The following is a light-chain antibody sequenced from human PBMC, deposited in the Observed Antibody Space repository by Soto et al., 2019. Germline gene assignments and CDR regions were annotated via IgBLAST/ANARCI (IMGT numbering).Light chain of an antibody. CDR1: SYNIGAGYD. CDR3: QSYDSSLSAPV. J-gene: IGLJ1*01. V-gene: IGLV1-40*01. Sequence: QSVLTQPPSVSGAPGQRVTISCTGSSYNIGAGYDVHWYQQLPGTAPKLLIYGNSNRPSGVPDRFSGSKSGTSASLAITGLQAEDEADYYCQSYDSSLSAPVFGTGTKVTVL. CDR2: GNS.